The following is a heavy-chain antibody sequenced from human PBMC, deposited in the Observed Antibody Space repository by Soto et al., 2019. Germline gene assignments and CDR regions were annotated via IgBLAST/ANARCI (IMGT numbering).Heavy chain of an antibody. CDR1: GFTFSGSA. CDR2: IRSKANSYAT. CDR3: TRPVVGADYYYYYGMDV. D-gene: IGHD1-26*01. Sequence: GGSIRLSCAASGFTFSGSAMHWVRQASGKGLEWVGRIRSKANSYATAYAASVKGRFTISRDDSKNTAYLQMNSLKTEDTAVYYCTRPVVGADYYYYYGMDVWGQGTTVTVSS. J-gene: IGHJ6*02. V-gene: IGHV3-73*01.